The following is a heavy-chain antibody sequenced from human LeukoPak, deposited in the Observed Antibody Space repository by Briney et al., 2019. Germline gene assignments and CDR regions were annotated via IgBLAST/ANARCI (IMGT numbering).Heavy chain of an antibody. D-gene: IGHD6-13*01. CDR3: AKASSSWYWDC. CDR1: GFTFSNYA. V-gene: IGHV3-30-3*01. CDR2: ISHDRSNN. Sequence: GRSLRLSCAASGFTFSNYAMHWARQAPGKGLEWVAFISHDRSNNCHADSVKGRFTISRDNSKNTLYLQMNSLTDEDTALYYCAKASSSWYWDCWGQGALVTVSS. J-gene: IGHJ4*02.